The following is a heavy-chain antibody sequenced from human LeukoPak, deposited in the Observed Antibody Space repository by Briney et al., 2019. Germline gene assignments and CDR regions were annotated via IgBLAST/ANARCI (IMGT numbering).Heavy chain of an antibody. CDR2: INLNGGST. D-gene: IGHD3-3*01. CDR1: GFTFDDYG. Sequence: GGSLRLSCAASGFTFDDYGMSWVRQAPGKGLEWVSGINLNGGSTGYADSVKGRFTISRDNAKNSLYLQMDSLRAEDTALYHCARADFGPTIFGVGGGYYYYYMDVWGKGTTVTVSS. V-gene: IGHV3-20*01. J-gene: IGHJ6*03. CDR3: ARADFGPTIFGVGGGYYYYYMDV.